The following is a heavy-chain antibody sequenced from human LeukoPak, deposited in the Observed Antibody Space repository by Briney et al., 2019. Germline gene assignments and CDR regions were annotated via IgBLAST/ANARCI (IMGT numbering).Heavy chain of an antibody. CDR1: GYTLTELS. V-gene: IGHV1-24*01. CDR2: FDPEDGET. CDR3: ATAQEGYSGSYWGFDI. J-gene: IGHJ3*02. Sequence: APVKVSCKVSGYTLTELSMHWVRQAPGKGLEWMGGFDPEDGETIYAQKFQGRVTMTEDTSTDTAYMELSSLRSEDTAVYYCATAQEGYSGSYWGFDIWGQGTMVTVSS. D-gene: IGHD1-26*01.